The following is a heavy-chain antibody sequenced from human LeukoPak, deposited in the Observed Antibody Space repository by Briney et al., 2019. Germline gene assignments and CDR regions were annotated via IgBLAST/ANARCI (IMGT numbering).Heavy chain of an antibody. D-gene: IGHD2-15*01. CDR2: INHSGST. V-gene: IGHV4-34*01. CDR3: ARGLVVIRWFDP. Sequence: PSETLSLTCAVYGGSFSGYYWSWIRQPPGKGLEWIGEINHSGSTNYNPSLKSRVTISVDTSKNQFSLKLSSVTAADTAAYYCARGLVVIRWFDPWGQGTLVTVSS. CDR1: GGSFSGYY. J-gene: IGHJ5*02.